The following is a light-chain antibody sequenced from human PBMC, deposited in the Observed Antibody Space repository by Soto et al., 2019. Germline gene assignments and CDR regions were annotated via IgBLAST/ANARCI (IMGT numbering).Light chain of an antibody. V-gene: IGKV3-15*01. CDR1: QSVSSS. J-gene: IGKJ4*01. Sequence: EIVMTQSPATLSVSPGERVTLSCRASQSVSSSLAWYQQKPGQSPRLLIYGASTRATGIPARFSGSGSGTDFPLTISRLQSEDFAVYYCQQYTNWLTFGGGTKVEIK. CDR2: GAS. CDR3: QQYTNWLT.